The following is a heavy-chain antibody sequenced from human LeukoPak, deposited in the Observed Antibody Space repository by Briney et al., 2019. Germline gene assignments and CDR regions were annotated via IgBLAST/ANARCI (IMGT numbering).Heavy chain of an antibody. Sequence: GGSLRLSCAASGFTFSSYAMHWVRQAPGKGLEWVAVISYDGSNKYYADSVKGRFTISRDNSKNTLYLQMNSLRAEDTAVYYCARDKVDYYDSSGTLDYWGQGTLVTVSS. J-gene: IGHJ4*02. CDR3: ARDKVDYYDSSGTLDY. D-gene: IGHD3-22*01. CDR2: ISYDGSNK. V-gene: IGHV3-30-3*01. CDR1: GFTFSSYA.